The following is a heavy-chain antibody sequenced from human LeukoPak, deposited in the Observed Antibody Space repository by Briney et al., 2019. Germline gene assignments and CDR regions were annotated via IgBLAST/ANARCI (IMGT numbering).Heavy chain of an antibody. Sequence: SVKVSCKASGGTFSSYAISWVRQAPGQGLEWMGGIIPIFGTANYAQKFQGRVTITADESTSTAYMELSSLRSEDTAVYYCARVPGEWELLWYGMDVWGQGTTVTVSS. J-gene: IGHJ6*02. D-gene: IGHD1-26*01. CDR1: GGTFSSYA. CDR2: IIPIFGTA. CDR3: ARVPGEWELLWYGMDV. V-gene: IGHV1-69*13.